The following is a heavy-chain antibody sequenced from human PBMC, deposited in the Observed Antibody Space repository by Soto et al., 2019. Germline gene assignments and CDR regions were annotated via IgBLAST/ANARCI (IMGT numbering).Heavy chain of an antibody. V-gene: IGHV4-59*01. CDR3: ARGGTYRFDN. CDR2: IYYSGST. J-gene: IGHJ4*02. D-gene: IGHD4-4*01. Sequence: SETLSLTCTVSGGSLSNSYWSWIRQSPGKGLEWIGYIYYSGSTSYNPSLKSRVTILVDTSKNQFSLQLKSVTAADTALYYCARGGTYRFDNWGQGTLVTVSS. CDR1: GGSLSNSY.